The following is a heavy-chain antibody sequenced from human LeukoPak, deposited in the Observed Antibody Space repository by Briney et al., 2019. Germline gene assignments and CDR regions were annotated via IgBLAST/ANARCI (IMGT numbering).Heavy chain of an antibody. V-gene: IGHV5-51*01. J-gene: IGHJ4*02. Sequence: GESLQISCRGFGYGFTYYWIGWVRQIPGKGLDWMGINYCVDSDTRFRPSFQGQVTISVDKSISTAYLQWSSLKASDTAMYYCAREDGNSKYYFGYWGQGTLVTVSS. CDR3: AREDGNSKYYFGY. CDR2: NYCVDSDT. CDR1: GYGFTYYW. D-gene: IGHD1-1*01.